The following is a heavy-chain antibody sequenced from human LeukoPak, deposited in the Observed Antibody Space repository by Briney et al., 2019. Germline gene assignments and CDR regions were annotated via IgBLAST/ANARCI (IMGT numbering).Heavy chain of an antibody. CDR2: ISSSSSTI. Sequence: PGGSLRLSCAASGFTFSSYSMNWVRQAPGKGLEWVSYISSSSSTIYYADSVKGRFTISRDNAKNSLYLQMNSLRAKDTAVYYCARDPRGDYDFWSGYYIWDFYYYYGMDVWGQGTTVTVSS. J-gene: IGHJ6*02. CDR3: ARDPRGDYDFWSGYYIWDFYYYYGMDV. V-gene: IGHV3-48*01. D-gene: IGHD3-3*01. CDR1: GFTFSSYS.